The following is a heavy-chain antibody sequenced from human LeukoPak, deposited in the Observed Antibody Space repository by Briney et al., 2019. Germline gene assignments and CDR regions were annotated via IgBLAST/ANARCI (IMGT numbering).Heavy chain of an antibody. CDR2: IKQDGSEL. D-gene: IGHD3-10*01. Sequence: GGSLRLSCAASGFTLSNYWMSWVRQAPGKGLEWVANIKQDGSELSYVDSVKGRFTVSRDNAKNSLYLQMNSLRAEDAAVYYCSKDLTSDFGGDLDPWGQGTLVTVSS. CDR3: SKDLTSDFGGDLDP. CDR1: GFTLSNYW. J-gene: IGHJ5*02. V-gene: IGHV3-7*01.